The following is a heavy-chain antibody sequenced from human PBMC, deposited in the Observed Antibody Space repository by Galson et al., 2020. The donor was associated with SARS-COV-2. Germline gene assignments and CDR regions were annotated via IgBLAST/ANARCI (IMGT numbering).Heavy chain of an antibody. CDR3: ARVVVAGSIGDY. J-gene: IGHJ4*02. Sequence: TGGSLRLSCAASGFTVSSNYMSWVRQAPGKGLEWVSVIYSGGSTYYADSVKGRFTISRDNSKNTLYLQMNSLRAEDTAVYYCARVVVAGSIGDYWGQGTLVTVSS. CDR2: IYSGGST. D-gene: IGHD6-19*01. CDR1: GFTVSSNY. V-gene: IGHV3-66*01.